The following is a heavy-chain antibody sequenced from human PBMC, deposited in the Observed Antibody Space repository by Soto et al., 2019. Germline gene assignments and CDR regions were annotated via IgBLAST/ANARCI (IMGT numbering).Heavy chain of an antibody. V-gene: IGHV4-4*07. Sequence: TLSLTCTVSGGSISSYYWSWIRQPAGKGLEWIGRIYTSGSTNYNPSLKSRVTMSVDTSKNQFSLKLSSVTAADMAVYYCARGYSSSWYDYFQHWGQGTLVTVSS. CDR3: ARGYSSSWYDYFQH. J-gene: IGHJ1*01. CDR2: IYTSGST. D-gene: IGHD6-13*01. CDR1: GGSISSYY.